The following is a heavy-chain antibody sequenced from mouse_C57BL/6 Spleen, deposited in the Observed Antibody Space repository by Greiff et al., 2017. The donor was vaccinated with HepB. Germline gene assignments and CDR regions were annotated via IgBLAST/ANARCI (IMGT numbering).Heavy chain of an antibody. V-gene: IGHV3-6*01. CDR2: ISYDGSN. CDR3: GRDAPSDYFDY. CDR1: GYSITSGYY. J-gene: IGHJ2*01. Sequence: EVQLQESGPGLVKPSQSLSLTCSVTGYSITSGYYWNWIRQFPGNKLEWMGYISYDGSNNYNPSLKNRISITRDTSKNQFFLKLNSVTTEDTATYYCGRDAPSDYFDYGGQGTTLTVSS.